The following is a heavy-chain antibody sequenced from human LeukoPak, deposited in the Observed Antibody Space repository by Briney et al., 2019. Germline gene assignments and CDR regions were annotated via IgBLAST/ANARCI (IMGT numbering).Heavy chain of an antibody. CDR3: AKGGYDFWSGSSNWFDP. D-gene: IGHD3-3*01. Sequence: SETLSLTCTVSGGSIRNYYWSWNRQPPGKGLEWIGYIYSSGSTNYNPSLKSRVTISVDTSKNQFSLKLSSVTAADTAIYYCAKGGYDFWSGSSNWFDPWGQGTLVTVSS. J-gene: IGHJ5*02. CDR1: GGSIRNYY. CDR2: IYSSGST. V-gene: IGHV4-59*01.